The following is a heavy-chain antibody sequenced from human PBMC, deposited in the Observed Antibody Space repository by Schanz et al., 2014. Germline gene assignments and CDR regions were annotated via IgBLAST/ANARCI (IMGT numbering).Heavy chain of an antibody. CDR3: ARGRGCYDY. D-gene: IGHD2-21*01. J-gene: IGHJ4*02. Sequence: QVQLVQSGAEVKKPGSSVTLSCKASRSTFSSYTISWVRQARGQGLEWVGRFIPILDVGNYAQQFQGRVTFTADKSTSTAYIELSSLRYEDTAVHYCARGRGCYDYWGQGTLVTVSS. V-gene: IGHV1-69*02. CDR2: FIPILDVG. CDR1: RSTFSSYT.